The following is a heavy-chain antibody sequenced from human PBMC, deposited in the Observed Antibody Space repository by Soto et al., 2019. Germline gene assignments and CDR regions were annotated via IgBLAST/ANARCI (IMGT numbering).Heavy chain of an antibody. CDR3: ASGSAGYYDSSGP. V-gene: IGHV1-69*13. Sequence: GASVKVSCKASGGTFSSYAISWVRQAPGQGLEWMGGIIPIFGTANYAQKFQGRVTITADESTSTAYMELSSLRSEDTAVYYCASGSAGYYDSSGPWGQGTLVTVSS. CDR2: IIPIFGTA. D-gene: IGHD3-22*01. J-gene: IGHJ4*02. CDR1: GGTFSSYA.